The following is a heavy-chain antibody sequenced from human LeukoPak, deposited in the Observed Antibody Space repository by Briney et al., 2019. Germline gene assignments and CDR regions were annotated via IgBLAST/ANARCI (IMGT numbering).Heavy chain of an antibody. CDR1: GCSINNRY. J-gene: IGHJ4*02. CDR2: IFYTGST. V-gene: IGHV4-59*11. Sequence: SETLSLTCSVYGCSINNRYWSWIRQPPGKGLEWVGYIFYTGSTNYNPSLKSRVAISVDTSKNQFSLRLNSVTAADPAVYYCARVDFWSGFDYWGLGTLVTVSS. CDR3: ARVDFWSGFDY. D-gene: IGHD3-3*01.